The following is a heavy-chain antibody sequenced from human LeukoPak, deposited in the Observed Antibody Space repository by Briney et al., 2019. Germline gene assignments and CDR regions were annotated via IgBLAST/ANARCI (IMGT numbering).Heavy chain of an antibody. V-gene: IGHV3-21*01. CDR2: ISSSSSYI. J-gene: IGHJ3*02. CDR3: ARQGDYYDSSGYYYGRKDAFDI. CDR1: GFTFSSYS. Sequence: PGGSLRLSCAASGFTFSSYSMNWVRQAPGKGLEWVSSISSSSSYIYYADSVKGRFTISRDNAKNSLYLQMNSLRAEDTAVYYCARQGDYYDSSGYYYGRKDAFDIWGQGTMVTVSS. D-gene: IGHD3-22*01.